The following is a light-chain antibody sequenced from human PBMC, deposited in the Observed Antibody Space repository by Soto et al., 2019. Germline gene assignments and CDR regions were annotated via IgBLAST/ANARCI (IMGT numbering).Light chain of an antibody. V-gene: IGKV3-11*01. Sequence: EIVLTQSPASLSLSPGERGTLSCRASQSLGYYLAWFQQKHGQAPRLLIYDTSNRASGIPDRFSGSGSGTDFTLTISSLDPEDFAVYYCQQRRDWPLTFGGGTKVEIK. J-gene: IGKJ4*01. CDR3: QQRRDWPLT. CDR2: DTS. CDR1: QSLGYY.